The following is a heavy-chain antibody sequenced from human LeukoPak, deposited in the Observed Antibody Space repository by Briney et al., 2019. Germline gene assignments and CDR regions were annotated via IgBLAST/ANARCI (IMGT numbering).Heavy chain of an antibody. V-gene: IGHV1-2*02. CDR1: GYTFTGYY. CDR3: AREGCRSTSCRVGNWFDP. J-gene: IGHJ5*02. CDR2: INPNSGGT. Sequence: ASVKVSCKASGYTFTGYYMHWVRQAPGQGLEWMGWINPNSGGTNYAQTFQGRVTMTRDTSISTAYMELSRLRSDDTAVYYCAREGCRSTSCRVGNWFDPWGQGTLVTVSS. D-gene: IGHD2-2*01.